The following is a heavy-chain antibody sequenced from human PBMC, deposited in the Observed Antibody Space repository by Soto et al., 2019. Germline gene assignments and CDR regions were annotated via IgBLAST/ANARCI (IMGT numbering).Heavy chain of an antibody. CDR2: MNPNSGNT. Sequence: GASVKVSCKASGYTFISYDINWVRQATGQGLEWMGWMNPNSGNTGYAQKFQGRVTMTRNTSISTAYMELSSLRSEDTAVYYCARAADDYSNYPPYYYYYMDVWGKGTTVTVSS. CDR3: ARAADDYSNYPPYYYYYMDV. CDR1: GYTFISYD. V-gene: IGHV1-8*01. J-gene: IGHJ6*03. D-gene: IGHD4-4*01.